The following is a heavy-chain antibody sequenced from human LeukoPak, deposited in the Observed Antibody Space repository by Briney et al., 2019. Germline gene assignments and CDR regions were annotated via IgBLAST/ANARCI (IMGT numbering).Heavy chain of an antibody. J-gene: IGHJ4*02. Sequence: SQTLSLTCTVSGGSISSGSNCWSWIRQPAGNGLEWIGHIHSNGNTNYNPSLKSRVTISVDTSKNQFSLKLSSVTAADTAVYYCARLLDYYDSSGHFDYWGQGTLVTVSS. CDR1: GGSISSGSNC. CDR3: ARLLDYYDSSGHFDY. CDR2: IHSNGNT. V-gene: IGHV4-61*09. D-gene: IGHD3-22*01.